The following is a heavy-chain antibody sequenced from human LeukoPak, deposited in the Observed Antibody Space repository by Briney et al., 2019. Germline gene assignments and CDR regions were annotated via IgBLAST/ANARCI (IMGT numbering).Heavy chain of an antibody. CDR1: GYTFTSYD. J-gene: IGHJ5*02. CDR3: ARSRYDFWSGYYFSWFDP. D-gene: IGHD3-3*01. CDR2: MNPNSGNT. Sequence: ASVKVSCKASGYTFTSYDINWVRQATGQGLEWMGWMNPNSGNTGYAQKFQGRVTITRNTSISTAYMELSSLRSEDTAVYYCARSRYDFWSGYYFSWFDPWGQGTLVTVSS. V-gene: IGHV1-8*03.